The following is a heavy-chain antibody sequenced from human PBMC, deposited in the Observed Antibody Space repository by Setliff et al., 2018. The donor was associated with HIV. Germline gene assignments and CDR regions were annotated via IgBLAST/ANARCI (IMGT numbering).Heavy chain of an antibody. Sequence: ASVKVSCKASGYTFTNFYMHWVRQAPGQGLEWMGIINPGGGNTRYARRFQGRVSMTRDTAISTAYMELNRLRSDDTAVYYCARSYSAFLSTWYYGMDVWGQGTTVTVSS. D-gene: IGHD5-18*01. J-gene: IGHJ6*02. CDR2: INPGGGNT. CDR1: GYTFTNFY. CDR3: ARSYSAFLSTWYYGMDV. V-gene: IGHV1-46*01.